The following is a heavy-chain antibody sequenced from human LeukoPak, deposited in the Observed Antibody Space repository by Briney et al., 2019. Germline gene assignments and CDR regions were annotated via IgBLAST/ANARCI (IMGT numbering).Heavy chain of an antibody. J-gene: IGHJ3*02. CDR1: GYTFTSYD. D-gene: IGHD6-13*01. V-gene: IGHV1-8*01. Sequence: ASVKVSCKASGYTFTSYDINWVRQATGQGLEWMGWMNPNSGNTGYAQKFQGRVTMTRNTSICTAYMELNSLRAEDTAVYYCAKETRRIAAAVDAFDIWGQGTMVTVSS. CDR2: MNPNSGNT. CDR3: AKETRRIAAAVDAFDI.